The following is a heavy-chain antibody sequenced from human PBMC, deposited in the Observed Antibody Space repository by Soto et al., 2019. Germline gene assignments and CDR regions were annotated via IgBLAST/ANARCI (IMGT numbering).Heavy chain of an antibody. CDR3: ARAMVRGKNYYGMDV. D-gene: IGHD3-10*01. Sequence: RGESLKISCKGSGYSFTSYWIGWVRQMPGKGLECMGIIYPGDSDTRYSPSIQGQVTISADKSISTAYVQWSSLKASDTAMYYCARAMVRGKNYYGMDVWGQGTTVTVSS. V-gene: IGHV5-51*01. CDR2: IYPGDSDT. CDR1: GYSFTSYW. J-gene: IGHJ6*02.